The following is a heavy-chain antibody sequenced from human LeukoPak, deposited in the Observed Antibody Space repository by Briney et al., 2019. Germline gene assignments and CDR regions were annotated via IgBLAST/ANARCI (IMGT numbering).Heavy chain of an antibody. CDR3: ARASSKQLAGYLPDGFDI. V-gene: IGHV3-48*02. CDR2: ISSSSSTI. D-gene: IGHD3-9*01. Sequence: GGSLRLSCAASGFTFRTYSMNWVRQAPGKGLEWVSYISSSSSTIQYADSVKGRFTISRDNAKNSLYLQMNSLRDEDTAVYYCARASSKQLAGYLPDGFDIWGQGTMVTVSS. J-gene: IGHJ3*02. CDR1: GFTFRTYS.